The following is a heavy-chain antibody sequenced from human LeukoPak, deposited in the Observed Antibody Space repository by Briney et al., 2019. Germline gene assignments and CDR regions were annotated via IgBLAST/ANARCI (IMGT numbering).Heavy chain of an antibody. CDR3: ARDLEHIEPAGGGDY. V-gene: IGHV3-30*04. J-gene: IGHJ4*02. Sequence: GRSLRLSCAASGFTFSSYAMHWVRQAPGKGLEWVAVISYDGSNKYYADSVKGRFTISRDNSKNTLYLQMNSQRAEDKAVYYCARDLEHIEPAGGGDYWGQGTLVTVSS. CDR1: GFTFSSYA. D-gene: IGHD2-2*01. CDR2: ISYDGSNK.